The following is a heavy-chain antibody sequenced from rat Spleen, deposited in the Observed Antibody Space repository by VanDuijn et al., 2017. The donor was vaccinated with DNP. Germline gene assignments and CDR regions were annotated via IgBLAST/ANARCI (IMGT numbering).Heavy chain of an antibody. CDR2: ISYDGSST. V-gene: IGHV5-7*01. CDR1: GFTFSNYD. D-gene: IGHD5-1*01. CDR3: TTGSSEDY. Sequence: EVQLVESGGGLVQPGRSMKLSCAASGFTFSNYDMAWVRQAPKKGLEWVATISYDGSSTYYRDSVKGRFTISRDNAKSTLYLQMDSLRSEDTATYYCTTGSSEDYWGQGVMVTVSS. J-gene: IGHJ2*01.